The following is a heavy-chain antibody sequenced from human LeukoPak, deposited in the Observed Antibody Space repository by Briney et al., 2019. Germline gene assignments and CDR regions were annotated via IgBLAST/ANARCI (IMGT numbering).Heavy chain of an antibody. Sequence: ASVKVSCKASGYTFTGYYMHWVRQAPGQGLEWMGWINPNSGGTNYAQKFQGRVTMTRDTSISTAYMELSRLRSDDTAVYYCASSQVCGSTSCSIDYWGQGTLVTVSS. V-gene: IGHV1-2*02. D-gene: IGHD2-2*01. CDR3: ASSQVCGSTSCSIDY. J-gene: IGHJ4*02. CDR1: GYTFTGYY. CDR2: INPNSGGT.